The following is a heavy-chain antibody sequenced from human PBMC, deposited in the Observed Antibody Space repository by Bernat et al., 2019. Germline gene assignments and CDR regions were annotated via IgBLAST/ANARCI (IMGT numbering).Heavy chain of an antibody. CDR1: GFTFSSYA. CDR2: ISYDGSNK. Sequence: SCAASGFTFSSYAMHWVRQAPGKGLELVAVISYDGSNKYYEDSVKGRFTISRDNSKNTLYLQMNSLRADDTAVFYCARAGDSVGNKNWFDPWGQGTLV. V-gene: IGHV3-30*01. J-gene: IGHJ5*02. CDR3: ARAGDSVGNKNWFDP. D-gene: IGHD2-15*01.